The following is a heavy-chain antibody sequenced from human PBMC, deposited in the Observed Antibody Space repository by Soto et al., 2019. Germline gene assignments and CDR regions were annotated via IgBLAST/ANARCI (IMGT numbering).Heavy chain of an antibody. D-gene: IGHD3-3*01. J-gene: IGHJ6*02. CDR1: GYTFSNYA. CDR2: ITAHNGNT. CDR3: ARDAPYDDFWSGVMELYYYGMDV. V-gene: IGHV1-18*01. Sequence: GASVKVSCKASGYTFSNYAISWVRQAPGQGLEWMGWITAHNGNTKYAQKFQARVTMTTDTSTSTASMELRSLTSDDTAVYYCARDAPYDDFWSGVMELYYYGMDVSGQATTVTVSS.